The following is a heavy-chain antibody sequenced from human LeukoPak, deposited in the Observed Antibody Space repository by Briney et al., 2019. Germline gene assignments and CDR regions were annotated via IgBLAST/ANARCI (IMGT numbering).Heavy chain of an antibody. V-gene: IGHV4-34*01. CDR3: ARHTWGGYRVIDY. Sequence: SSETLSLACAVYGGSFSGYYWSWIRQRPGKGLEWIGEINHSGSTNYNPSLKSRVTISVDTSKNQFSLKLSSVTAADTAVYYCARHTWGGYRVIDYWGQGTLVTVSS. CDR2: INHSGST. J-gene: IGHJ4*02. D-gene: IGHD5-12*01. CDR1: GGSFSGYY.